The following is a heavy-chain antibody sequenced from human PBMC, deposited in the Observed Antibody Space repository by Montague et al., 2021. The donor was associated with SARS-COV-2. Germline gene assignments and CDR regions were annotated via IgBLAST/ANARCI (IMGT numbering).Heavy chain of an antibody. V-gene: IGHV4-34*01. CDR1: GGSFSGYY. D-gene: IGHD4-17*01. CDR2: INHSGST. CDR3: ARGSTVTHY. Sequence: ETLSLTCAVYGGSFSGYYWSWIRQPPGKGLEWIGEINHSGSTNXNPSLKSRVTISVDTSKNQFSLKLSSVTAADTAVYYCARGSTVTHYWGQGTLVTVSS. J-gene: IGHJ4*02.